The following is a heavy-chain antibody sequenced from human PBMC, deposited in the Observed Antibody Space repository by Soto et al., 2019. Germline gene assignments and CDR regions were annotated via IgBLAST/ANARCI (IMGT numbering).Heavy chain of an antibody. CDR3: ARRVSATSAMDV. CDR2: IDPSDSYT. J-gene: IGHJ6*02. Sequence: HGESLKISCKGSGYSFTSYWISWVRQMPGKGLEWMGRIDPSDSYTNYSPSFQGHVTISADKSISTAYLQWSSLKASDTAMYYCARRVSATSAMDVWGQGTTVTVSS. D-gene: IGHD3-10*01. CDR1: GYSFTSYW. V-gene: IGHV5-10-1*01.